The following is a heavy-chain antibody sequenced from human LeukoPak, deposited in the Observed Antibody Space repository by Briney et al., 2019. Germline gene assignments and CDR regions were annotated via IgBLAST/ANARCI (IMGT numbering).Heavy chain of an antibody. J-gene: IGHJ4*02. Sequence: SETLSLTCTVSGGSISSYYWSWIRQPPGKGLEWIGYIYYSESTNYNPSLKSRVTISVDTSKNQFSLKLSSVTAADTAVYYCARDLRGYFDYWGQGTLVTVSS. V-gene: IGHV4-59*01. CDR1: GGSISSYY. CDR2: IYYSEST. D-gene: IGHD3-10*01. CDR3: ARDLRGYFDY.